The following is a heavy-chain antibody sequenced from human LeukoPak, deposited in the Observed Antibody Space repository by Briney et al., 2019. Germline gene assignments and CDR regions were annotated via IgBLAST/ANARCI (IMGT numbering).Heavy chain of an antibody. D-gene: IGHD3-3*01. CDR1: GGSFSGYY. V-gene: IGHV4-34*01. CDR2: INHSGST. CDR3: ARGQDFWSGYNY. J-gene: IGHJ4*02. Sequence: SETLSLTCAVYGGSFSGYYWSWIRQPPGKGLERIGEINHSGSTNYNPSLKSRVTISVDTSKNQFSLKLSSVTAADTAVYYCARGQDFWSGYNYWGQGTLVTVSS.